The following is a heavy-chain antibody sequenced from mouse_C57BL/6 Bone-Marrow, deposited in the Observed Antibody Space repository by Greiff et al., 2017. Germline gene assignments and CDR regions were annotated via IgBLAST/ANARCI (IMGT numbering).Heavy chain of an antibody. V-gene: IGHV14-4*01. D-gene: IGHD2-2*01. CDR3: TTVSSYYYGYDWFAY. CDR1: GFNIKDDY. CDR2: IDPENGDT. Sequence: VQLKQSGAELVRPGASVKLSCTASGFNIKDDYMHWVKQRPEQGLEWIGWIDPENGDTEYASKFQGKATITADTSSNTAYLQLSSLTSEDTAVYYCTTVSSYYYGYDWFAYWGQGTLVTVSA. J-gene: IGHJ3*01.